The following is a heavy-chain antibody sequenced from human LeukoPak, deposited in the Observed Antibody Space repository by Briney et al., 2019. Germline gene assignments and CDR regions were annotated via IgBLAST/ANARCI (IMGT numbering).Heavy chain of an antibody. CDR1: GASITSYY. D-gene: IGHD2-15*01. CDR2: IYYSGST. Sequence: SETLSLTCTVSGASITSYYWSWIRQPPGKGLEWIGYIYYSGSTNYNPSLKSRVTISVDTSKNQFSLKLSSVTAADTAVYYCARGSQSLGYCSGGSCRAKIFDYWGQGTLVTVSS. CDR3: ARGSQSLGYCSGGSCRAKIFDY. J-gene: IGHJ4*02. V-gene: IGHV4-59*12.